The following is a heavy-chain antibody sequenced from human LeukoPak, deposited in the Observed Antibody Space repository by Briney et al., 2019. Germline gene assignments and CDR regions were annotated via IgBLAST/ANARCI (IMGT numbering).Heavy chain of an antibody. CDR1: GFTVSSNY. D-gene: IGHD3-10*01. CDR3: ARDVEEYYFDY. Sequence: GGSLRLSCAASGFTVSSNYMSWVRQAPGKGLEWVSVIYSGGSTYYADSVKGRFTISRDNSKNTLYLQMNSLRAEDTAVYYCARDVEEYYFDYWGQGTLVTVSS. J-gene: IGHJ4*02. V-gene: IGHV3-53*01. CDR2: IYSGGST.